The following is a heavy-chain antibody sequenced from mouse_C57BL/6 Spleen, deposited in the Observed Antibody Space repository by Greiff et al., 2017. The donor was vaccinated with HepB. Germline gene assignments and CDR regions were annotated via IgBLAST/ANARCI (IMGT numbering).Heavy chain of an antibody. Sequence: QVQLQQPGAELVKPGASVKLSCKASGYTFTSYWMQWVKQRPGQGLEWIGEIDPSDSYTNYNQKFKGKATLTVDTSSSTAYMQLSSLTSEDSAVYYCASYYGSSYVDWYFDVWGTGTTVTVSS. CDR1: GYTFTSYW. CDR3: ASYYGSSYVDWYFDV. V-gene: IGHV1-50*01. D-gene: IGHD1-1*01. J-gene: IGHJ1*03. CDR2: IDPSDSYT.